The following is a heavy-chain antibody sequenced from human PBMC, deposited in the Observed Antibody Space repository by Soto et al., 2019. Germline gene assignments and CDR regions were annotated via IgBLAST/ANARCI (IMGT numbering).Heavy chain of an antibody. Sequence: QIKLVQSGPEVRKPGTSVKVSCKASGLTFSNSAVQWLRQARGHGLEWIGWIVVGSGSTNYAQKFQERVTITRDMSTSTAYMELSSLRSEDTAVYYCAAPPNRDAYNYDYWGQGTLVTVSS. J-gene: IGHJ4*02. CDR3: AAPPNRDAYNYDY. D-gene: IGHD5-12*01. CDR2: IVVGSGST. CDR1: GLTFSNSA. V-gene: IGHV1-58*01.